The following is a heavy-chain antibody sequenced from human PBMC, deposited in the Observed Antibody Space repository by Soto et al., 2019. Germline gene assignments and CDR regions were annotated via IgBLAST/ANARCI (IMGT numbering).Heavy chain of an antibody. V-gene: IGHV1-69*08. J-gene: IGHJ6*02. CDR2: IITVLGTT. D-gene: IGHD2-21*01. CDR3: ARRRYCGYDCYHKHYYGMDV. CDR1: GDTLSSYA. Sequence: QVQLVQSGAELKKTGSSVKVSCRASGDTLSSYAVNWVRQAPGRGLEWMGRIITVLGTTDYAQNFKGRLTITAEKSTKTVYMELSSLRSEDTAVYYCARRRYCGYDCYHKHYYGMDVWGQGTTVTVAS.